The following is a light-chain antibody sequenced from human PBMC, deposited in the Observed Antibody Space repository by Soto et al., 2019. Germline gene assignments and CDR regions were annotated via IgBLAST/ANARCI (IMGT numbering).Light chain of an antibody. J-gene: IGKJ5*01. CDR3: QHYNDWPLFT. Sequence: EIVMTQSPATLSVSPWETATLSCRASQSVSSYLAWYQQKPGQAPRLLIYGASTRATGIPARFSGSGSGTEFTLTISGLQSEDFAVYSCQHYNDWPLFTSGQGTRLEIK. CDR2: GAS. V-gene: IGKV3-15*01. CDR1: QSVSSY.